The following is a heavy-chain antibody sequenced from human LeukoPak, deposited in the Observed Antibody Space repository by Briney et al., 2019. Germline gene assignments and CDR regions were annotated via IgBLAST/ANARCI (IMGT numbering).Heavy chain of an antibody. CDR3: ATADHYYDSSGYSQH. CDR2: FDPEDGET. Sequence: GASVKVSCKVSGYTLTELSMHWVRQAPGKGLGWMGGFDPEDGETIYAQKFQGRVTMTEDPSTDTAYMELSSLRSENTAVYYCATADHYYDSSGYSQHWGQGTLVTVPS. J-gene: IGHJ1*01. V-gene: IGHV1-24*01. CDR1: GYTLTELS. D-gene: IGHD3-22*01.